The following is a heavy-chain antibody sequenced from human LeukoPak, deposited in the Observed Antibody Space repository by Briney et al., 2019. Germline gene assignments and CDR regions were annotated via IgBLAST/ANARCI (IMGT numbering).Heavy chain of an antibody. V-gene: IGHV4-39*01. Sequence: SETLSLTCTVSGGSISSSSYYWGWIRQPPGKGLEWIGSIYYSGSTYYNPSLKSRVTISVDTSKNQFSLKLSSVTAADTAVYYCASATVRYYDFWSGPSRDALDIWGQGTMVTLYS. D-gene: IGHD3-3*01. J-gene: IGHJ3*02. CDR3: ASATVRYYDFWSGPSRDALDI. CDR2: IYYSGST. CDR1: GGSISSSSYY.